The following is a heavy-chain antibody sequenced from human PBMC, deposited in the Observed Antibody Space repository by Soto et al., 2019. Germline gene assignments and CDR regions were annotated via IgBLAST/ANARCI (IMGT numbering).Heavy chain of an antibody. J-gene: IGHJ1*01. CDR2: ISAYNGNT. CDR1: GYTFTNYG. CDR3: ARCPYRVVVTEFQH. Sequence: GASVKVSCKASGYTFTNYGISWVRQAPGQGLEWMGWISAYNGNTNYAQKLQGRVTMTTDTSTSTAYMELRSLRSDDTAVYYCARCPYRVVVTEFQHWGQGTLVTVSS. V-gene: IGHV1-18*01. D-gene: IGHD2-15*01.